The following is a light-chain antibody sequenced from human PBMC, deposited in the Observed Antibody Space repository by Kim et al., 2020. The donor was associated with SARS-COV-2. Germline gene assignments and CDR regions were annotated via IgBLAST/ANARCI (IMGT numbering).Light chain of an antibody. CDR1: KFNDRY. J-gene: IGLJ3*02. Sequence: SYELTQPPSVSVSPGQTARITCYGDKFNDRYINWYQHNPGQSPVLVIYQDDKRPSGIPERFSASTSGNTATLTISGTQSMDEADYFCQAWDVNTWVFGGGTKLTVL. CDR2: QDD. CDR3: QAWDVNTWV. V-gene: IGLV3-1*01.